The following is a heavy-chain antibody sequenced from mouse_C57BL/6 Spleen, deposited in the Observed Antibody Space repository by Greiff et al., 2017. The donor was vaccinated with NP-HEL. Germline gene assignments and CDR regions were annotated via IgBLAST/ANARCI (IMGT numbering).Heavy chain of an antibody. D-gene: IGHD2-1*01. Sequence: VQLQQSGAELARPGASVKLSCKASGYTFTSYGISWVKQRTGQGLEWIGEIYPRSGNTYYNEKFKGKATLTADKSSSTAYMELRSLTSEDSAVYFCARRVLDGNSSYYYAMDYWGQGTSVTVSS. CDR2: IYPRSGNT. J-gene: IGHJ4*01. CDR3: ARRVLDGNSSYYYAMDY. CDR1: GYTFTSYG. V-gene: IGHV1-81*01.